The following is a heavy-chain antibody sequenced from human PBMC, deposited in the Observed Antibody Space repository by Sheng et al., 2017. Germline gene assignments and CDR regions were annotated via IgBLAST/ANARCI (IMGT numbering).Heavy chain of an antibody. V-gene: IGHV3-9*01. CDR2: ISWNSGSI. CDR3: AKVRSGFGGTTFDY. D-gene: IGHD1-1*01. CDR1: GFTFDDYA. Sequence: ESGGGLVQPGRSLRLSCAASGFTFDDYAMHWVRQAPGKGLEWVSGISWNSGSIGYADSVKGRFTISRDNAKNSLYLQMNSLRAEDTALYYCAKVRSGFGGTTFDYWGQGTLVTVSS. J-gene: IGHJ4*02.